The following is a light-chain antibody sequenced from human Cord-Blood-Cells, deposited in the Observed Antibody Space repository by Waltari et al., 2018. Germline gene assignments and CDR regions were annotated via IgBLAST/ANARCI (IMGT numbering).Light chain of an antibody. CDR1: SSDVGGYNH. CDR3: SSYTSSSTLV. V-gene: IGLV2-14*01. CDR2: DVS. Sequence: QSALTQPPPVPGSPGQSTPLSRPRTSSDVGGYNHVSWYQQHPGKAPKLMIYDVSKRPSGVSNRFSGSKSGNTAALTISGLQAEDEADYYCSSYTSSSTLVFGTGTKVTVL. J-gene: IGLJ1*01.